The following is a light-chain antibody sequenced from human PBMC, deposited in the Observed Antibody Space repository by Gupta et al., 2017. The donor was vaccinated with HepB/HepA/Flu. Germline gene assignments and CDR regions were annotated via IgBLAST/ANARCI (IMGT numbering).Light chain of an antibody. CDR2: NVN. Sequence: QSALTQPASVSGSPGQWITISCPGTTSDIGIYNYVSWFQQHPAKAPKVVISNVNDRPSGVSNRFSGSKSGNTASLIISGLQAEDEADYYCSSYTSSGTWVFGGGTKLTVL. J-gene: IGLJ3*02. CDR3: SSYTSSGTWV. CDR1: TSDIGIYNY. V-gene: IGLV2-14*03.